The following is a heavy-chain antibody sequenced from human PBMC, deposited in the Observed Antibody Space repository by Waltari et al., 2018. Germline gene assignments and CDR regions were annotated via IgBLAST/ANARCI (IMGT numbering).Heavy chain of an antibody. CDR3: ASRTPTAMVTADAFDI. V-gene: IGHV4-38-2*01. Sequence: QVQLQESGPGLVKPSETLSLTCAVSGYSISSGYYWGWIRQPPGKGLEWIGSIYHSGSTYYNPYLKSRVTISVDTSKNQFSLKLSSVTAADTAVYYCASRTPTAMVTADAFDIWGQGTMVTVSS. D-gene: IGHD5-18*01. CDR2: IYHSGST. J-gene: IGHJ3*02. CDR1: GYSISSGYY.